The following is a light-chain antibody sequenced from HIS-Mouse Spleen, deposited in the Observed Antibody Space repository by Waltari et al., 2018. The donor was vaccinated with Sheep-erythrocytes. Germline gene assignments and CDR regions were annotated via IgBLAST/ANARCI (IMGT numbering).Light chain of an antibody. Sequence: QSALTQPRSVSGSPGQSVTISCTGTSSDVGGYNYVSWYQQHPGQAPQLIIYDVSKRPSGVPDRFSGSKSGNTASLTISGLQAEDEADYYCCSYAGSYNHVFATGTKVTVL. J-gene: IGLJ1*01. CDR1: SSDVGGYNY. CDR3: CSYAGSYNHV. CDR2: DVS. V-gene: IGLV2-11*01.